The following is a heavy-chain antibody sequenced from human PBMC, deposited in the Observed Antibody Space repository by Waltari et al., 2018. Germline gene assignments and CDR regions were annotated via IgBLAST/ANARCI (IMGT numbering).Heavy chain of an antibody. CDR1: GYPFTAFN. CDR3: ARPGDLAAFEF. D-gene: IGHD3-10*01. CDR2: INPDRGDT. V-gene: IGHV1-2*02. Sequence: QVQLLQSGADVKNPGTSVKVSCKAFGYPFTAFNIHWVRQAPGQGLQWMGWINPDRGDTKYVQKFEGRVTMTTDTSSNTVYMELNSLRSDDTAVYYCARPGDLAAFEFWGQGTTVIVSS. J-gene: IGHJ3*01.